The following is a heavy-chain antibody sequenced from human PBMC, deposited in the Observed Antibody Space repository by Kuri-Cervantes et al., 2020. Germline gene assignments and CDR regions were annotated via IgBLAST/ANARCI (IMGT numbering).Heavy chain of an antibody. CDR2: ISWNSGSI. V-gene: IGHV3-9*01. CDR3: AKATYCGGDCYSNYFDY. CDR1: GFTFDDYA. Sequence: GGSLRLSCAASGFTFDDYAMHWVRQAPGKGLEWVSGISWNSGSIGYADSVKGRFTISRDNAKKSLYLQMNSLRAEDTAVYYCAKATYCGGDCYSNYFDYWGQGTLVTVSS. D-gene: IGHD2-21*02. J-gene: IGHJ4*02.